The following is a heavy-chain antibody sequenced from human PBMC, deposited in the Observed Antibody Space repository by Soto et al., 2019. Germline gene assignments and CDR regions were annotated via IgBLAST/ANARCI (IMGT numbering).Heavy chain of an antibody. J-gene: IGHJ3*02. CDR1: GGSISSGDYY. D-gene: IGHD3-22*01. Sequence: PSETLSLTCTVSGGSISSGDYYWSWIRQPPGKGLEWIGYIYYSGSTYYNPSLKSRVTISVDTSKNQFSLKLSSVTAADTAVYYCARDGRSGSDAFDIWGQGTMVTVSS. V-gene: IGHV4-30-4*01. CDR2: IYYSGST. CDR3: ARDGRSGSDAFDI.